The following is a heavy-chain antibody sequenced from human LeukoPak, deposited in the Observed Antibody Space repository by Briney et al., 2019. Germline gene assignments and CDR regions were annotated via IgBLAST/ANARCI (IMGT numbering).Heavy chain of an antibody. CDR1: GYTFTSYA. V-gene: IGHV7-4-1*02. Sequence: GASVKVSCKASGYTFTSYAMNWVRQAPGQGLEGMGWINTNTGNPTYAQGFTGRFVFSLDTSVSTAYLQISSLKAEDTAVYYCARVSRGNWNYPDDYWGQGTLVTVSS. D-gene: IGHD1-7*01. CDR3: ARVSRGNWNYPDDY. CDR2: INTNTGNP. J-gene: IGHJ4*02.